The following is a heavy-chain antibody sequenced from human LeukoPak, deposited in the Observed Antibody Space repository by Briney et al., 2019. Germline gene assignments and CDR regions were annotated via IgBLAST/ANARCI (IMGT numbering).Heavy chain of an antibody. CDR2: INPNSGGT. D-gene: IGHD3-3*01. Sequence: ASVKVSCKASGYTFTGYYMHWVRQAPGQGLEWMGWINPNSGGTNYAQKFQSRVTMTRDTSISTAYMELGRLRSDDTAVYYCARDPPRITIFERYYGMDVWGQGTTVTVSS. CDR1: GYTFTGYY. V-gene: IGHV1-2*02. CDR3: ARDPPRITIFERYYGMDV. J-gene: IGHJ6*02.